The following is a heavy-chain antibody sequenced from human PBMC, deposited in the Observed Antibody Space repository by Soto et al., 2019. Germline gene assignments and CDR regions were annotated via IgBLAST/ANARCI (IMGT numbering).Heavy chain of an antibody. CDR2: IIPTFGTS. Sequence: QVQLEQSGAEVRKPGSSVKVSCKASGGTFSSSAINWLRQAPGQGPEWMGGIIPTFGTSNYIPKLRGRVTINADTSTNTAYMEVSSLAAEDAAMYYCAGSDTAGHRGFDIWGLGTVFTVSA. V-gene: IGHV1-69*06. D-gene: IGHD6-19*01. J-gene: IGHJ3*02. CDR3: AGSDTAGHRGFDI. CDR1: GGTFSSSA.